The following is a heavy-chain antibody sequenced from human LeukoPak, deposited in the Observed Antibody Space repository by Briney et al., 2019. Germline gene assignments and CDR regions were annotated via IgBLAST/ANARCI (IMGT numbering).Heavy chain of an antibody. CDR2: INSDGSST. CDR3: ARVYVYYGMDV. D-gene: IGHD2-8*01. J-gene: IGHJ6*02. CDR1: GFTFSSYW. V-gene: IGHV3-74*01. Sequence: GGSLRLSCAASGFTFSSYWMHWVRQAPGKGLVWVSRINSDGSSTSYADSVKGRFTISRDNAKNTLYLQMNSLRAEDTAVYYCARVYVYYGMDVWGQGTTVTVSS.